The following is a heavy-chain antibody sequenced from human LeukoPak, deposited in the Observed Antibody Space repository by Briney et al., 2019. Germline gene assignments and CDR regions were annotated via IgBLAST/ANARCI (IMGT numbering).Heavy chain of an antibody. CDR1: GYTFTGYY. CDR3: AIGRAMIVVVPLDY. J-gene: IGHJ4*02. V-gene: IGHV1-2*02. CDR2: INPNSGGT. D-gene: IGHD3-22*01. Sequence: GASVKVSCKASGYTFTGYYMHWVRQAPGQGLEWMGGINPNSGGTNYAQKFQGRVTMTRDTSISTAYMELSRLRSDDTAVYYCAIGRAMIVVVPLDYWGQGTLVTVSS.